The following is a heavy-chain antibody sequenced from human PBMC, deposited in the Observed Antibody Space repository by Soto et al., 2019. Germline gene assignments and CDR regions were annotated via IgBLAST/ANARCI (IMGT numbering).Heavy chain of an antibody. V-gene: IGHV3-23*01. Sequence: SGGSRRLSCTGSGFSFFRYAMSWVRQAPGKGLEWVSTISGSGGHTYYADSVKGRFVVSRDNDKNTVYLHMSSLTGEDTAVYFCAKIEMGWFAHWGQGTQVTVSS. CDR3: AKIEMGWFAH. J-gene: IGHJ5*02. CDR2: ISGSGGHT. D-gene: IGHD2-8*01. CDR1: GFSFFRYA.